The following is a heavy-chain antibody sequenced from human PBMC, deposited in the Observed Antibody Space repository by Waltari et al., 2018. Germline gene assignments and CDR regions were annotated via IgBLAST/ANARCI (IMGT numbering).Heavy chain of an antibody. D-gene: IGHD4-17*01. V-gene: IGHV3-30*18. J-gene: IGHJ2*01. CDR2: IWYDGSNK. CDR3: AKAGPGDYGGSWYWYFDL. Sequence: QVQLVESGGGVVQPGRSLRLSCAASGFTFSSYGMHWVRQAPGKGLEWVAVIWYDGSNKYYADSVNVRFTISRDNSKNTLYLQMNSLRAEDTAMYYCAKAGPGDYGGSWYWYFDLWGRGTLVTVSS. CDR1: GFTFSSYG.